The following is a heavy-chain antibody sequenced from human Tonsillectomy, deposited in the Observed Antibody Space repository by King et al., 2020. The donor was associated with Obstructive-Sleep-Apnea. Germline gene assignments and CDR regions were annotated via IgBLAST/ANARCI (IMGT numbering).Heavy chain of an antibody. D-gene: IGHD3-9*01. CDR3: AKAALLGYFDWLDNF. Sequence: VQLVQSGAEVMRPGASVKVSCKASGYTFSAYEIHWMRQAPGQGLEWMGWINPKSGDTKSAQRFQDRVTITGDTSINTVYMELHRLRSDDTAVYFCAKAALLGYFDWLDNFWGQGTLVTGSA. V-gene: IGHV1-2*02. CDR1: GYTFSAYE. CDR2: INPKSGDT. J-gene: IGHJ4*02.